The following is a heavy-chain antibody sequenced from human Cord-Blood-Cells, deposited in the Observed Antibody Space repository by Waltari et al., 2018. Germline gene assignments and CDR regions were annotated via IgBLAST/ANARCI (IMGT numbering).Heavy chain of an antibody. V-gene: IGHV1-8*03. CDR2: MNPNSGNT. CDR1: GYTFTSYD. J-gene: IGHJ4*02. D-gene: IGHD2-2*01. CDR3: ARWPRGYCSSTSCYDY. Sequence: QVQMVQSGAEVTQPGASVKGSCKASGYTFTSYDIHWVQKATGQGLEWMGWMNPNSGNTGYAQKFQGRVTITRNTSISTAYMELSSLRSEDTAVYYCARWPRGYCSSTSCYDYWGQGTLVTVSS.